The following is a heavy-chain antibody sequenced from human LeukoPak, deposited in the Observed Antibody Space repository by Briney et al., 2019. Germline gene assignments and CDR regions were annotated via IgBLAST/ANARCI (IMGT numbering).Heavy chain of an antibody. D-gene: IGHD5-12*01. CDR3: AKAGGYDLRYYYYMDV. CDR1: GFTFSGYG. CDR2: ISGSGGNT. V-gene: IGHV3-23*01. J-gene: IGHJ6*03. Sequence: GGTLRLSCAASGFTFSGYGMTWVRQAPGKGLEWVSGISGSGGNTYYADSVKGRFANSRDNSKNTLYLQMNSLRAEDTALYYCAKAGGYDLRYYYYMDVWGKGTTVTVSS.